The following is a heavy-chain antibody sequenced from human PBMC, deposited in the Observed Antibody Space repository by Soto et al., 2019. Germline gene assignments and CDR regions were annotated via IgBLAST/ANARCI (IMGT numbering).Heavy chain of an antibody. CDR3: ARDGSSWSYCYYGMDV. D-gene: IGHD6-13*01. CDR1: GGSFSGYY. J-gene: IGHJ6*02. CDR2: INRSGST. Sequence: SETLSLTCAAYGGSFSGYYWSWIRQPPGKGLEWIGEINRSGSTNYNPSLKSRVTISVDTSKNQFSLKLSSVTAADTAVYSCARDGSSWSYCYYGMDVWGQGTTVTVSS. V-gene: IGHV4-34*01.